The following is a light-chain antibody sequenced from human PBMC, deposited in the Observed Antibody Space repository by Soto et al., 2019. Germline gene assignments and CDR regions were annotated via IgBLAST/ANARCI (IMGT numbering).Light chain of an antibody. CDR1: SSDVGAYNF. J-gene: IGLJ2*01. CDR3: CSYAGTYSPV. CDR2: DVS. Sequence: QSALTQPPSVSGSPGQSVTISCTGTSSDVGAYNFVSWYQQYPGKAPKLLIFDVSARPSGVPDRFSGSKSGNTASLTISGLQADDEADYYCCSYAGTYSPVLGGGTQLAVL. V-gene: IGLV2-11*01.